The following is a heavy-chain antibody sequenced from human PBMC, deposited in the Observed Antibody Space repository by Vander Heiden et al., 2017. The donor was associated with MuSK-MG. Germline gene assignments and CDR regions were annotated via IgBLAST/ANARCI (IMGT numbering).Heavy chain of an antibody. CDR2: ISNGGATT. Sequence: EVQPLEPGGGLVEPGGFLRRSCATSGFRLSRHANGWDRQAPGKGMEWVSLISNGGATTYYADSLEGRFTISRDNSKNTLYLQMNSLGAEDTAVYYCAKDRPSTIFGVHYYYYMDVWGKGTTVTVSS. V-gene: IGHV3-23*01. J-gene: IGHJ6*03. D-gene: IGHD3-3*01. CDR1: GFRLSRHA. CDR3: AKDRPSTIFGVHYYYYMDV.